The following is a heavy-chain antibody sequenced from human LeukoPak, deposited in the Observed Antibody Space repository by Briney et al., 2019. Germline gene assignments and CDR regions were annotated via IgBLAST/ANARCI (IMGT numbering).Heavy chain of an antibody. CDR3: ARHRGVVPAVVFDY. D-gene: IGHD2-2*01. Sequence: ASVKVSCKASGYTFTSYDINWVRQATGQGLEWMGWMNPNSGNTGYAQKFQGRVTMTRNTSISTAYMELGSLRSEDTAVYYCARHRGVVPAVVFDYWGQGTLVTVSS. CDR1: GYTFTSYD. V-gene: IGHV1-8*01. CDR2: MNPNSGNT. J-gene: IGHJ4*02.